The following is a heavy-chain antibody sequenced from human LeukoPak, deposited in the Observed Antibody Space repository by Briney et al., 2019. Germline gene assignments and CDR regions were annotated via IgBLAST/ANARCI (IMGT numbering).Heavy chain of an antibody. D-gene: IGHD3-10*01. V-gene: IGHV3-48*03. CDR2: ISSSGSTI. Sequence: GGSLRLPCAASGFTFSSYEMNWVRQAPGKGLEWVSYISSSGSTIYYADSVKGRFTISRDNAKNSLYLQMNSLRAEDTAVYYCARDRITMVRGVRSALDYWGQGTLVTVSS. CDR3: ARDRITMVRGVRSALDY. CDR1: GFTFSSYE. J-gene: IGHJ4*02.